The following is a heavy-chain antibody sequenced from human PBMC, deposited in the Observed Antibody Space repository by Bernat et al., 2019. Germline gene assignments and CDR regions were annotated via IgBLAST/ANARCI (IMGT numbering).Heavy chain of an antibody. Sequence: EVQLLESGGGLVQPGGSLRLSCAVSGFTFNTYDINWVRQVPGRGLEWVSAILSGGSTYYADSVKGRFSISRDSSTNTVYLQMNSLGATDTAIYFCAREGLDYWGQGTLVTVDS. V-gene: IGHV3-23*01. J-gene: IGHJ4*02. CDR2: ILSGGST. CDR3: AREGLDY. CDR1: GFTFNTYD.